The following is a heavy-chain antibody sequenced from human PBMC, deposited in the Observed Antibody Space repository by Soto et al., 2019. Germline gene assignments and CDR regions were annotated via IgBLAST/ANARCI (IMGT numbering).Heavy chain of an antibody. CDR2: IRSKAYGGTT. CDR3: TRDYFIEKNDAFDI. J-gene: IGHJ3*02. Sequence: GGSLRLSCTASGFTFGDYAMSWFRQAPGKGLEWVGFIRSKAYGGTTEYAASVKGRFTISRDDSKSIAYLQMNSLKTEDTAVYYCTRDYFIEKNDAFDIWGQGTMVTVSS. V-gene: IGHV3-49*03. CDR1: GFTFGDYA. D-gene: IGHD1-26*01.